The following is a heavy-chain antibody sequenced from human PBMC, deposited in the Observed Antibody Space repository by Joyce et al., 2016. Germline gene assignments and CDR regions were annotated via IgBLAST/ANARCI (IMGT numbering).Heavy chain of an antibody. CDR2: IYYSGST. J-gene: IGHJ4*02. CDR3: AREVSGWSKIDY. V-gene: IGHV4-39*07. D-gene: IGHD6-19*01. CDR1: GGSISSSSYY. Sequence: QLQLQESGPGLVKPSETLSLTCTVSGGSISSSSYYWGWIRQPPGKGLEWIGSIYYSGSTYYNPSLKSRVTLSVDTSKNQFSLKLSSVTAADTAVYYCAREVSGWSKIDYWGQGTLVTVSA.